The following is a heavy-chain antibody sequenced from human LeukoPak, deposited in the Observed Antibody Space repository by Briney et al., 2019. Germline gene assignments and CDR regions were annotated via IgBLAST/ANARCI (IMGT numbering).Heavy chain of an antibody. Sequence: GEPLKISCKSSGYTFTSYWIGWVRQMPGKGLEWMGIIFPGDSDTRYSPSFQGQVTISADKTISTAYLQWSSLKASDTAIYYCARRDSSGYSEYWGQGTLVTVSS. CDR1: GYTFTSYW. CDR3: ARRDSSGYSEY. V-gene: IGHV5-51*01. CDR2: IFPGDSDT. J-gene: IGHJ4*02. D-gene: IGHD3-22*01.